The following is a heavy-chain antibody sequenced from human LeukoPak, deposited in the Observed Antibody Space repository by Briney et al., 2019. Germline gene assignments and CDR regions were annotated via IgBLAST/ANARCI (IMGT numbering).Heavy chain of an antibody. CDR3: AGVLLWFGEYAFDI. CDR1: GFTFSSYS. CDR2: ISSSSSYI. V-gene: IGHV3-21*01. D-gene: IGHD3-10*01. J-gene: IGHJ3*02. Sequence: GGSLRLSCAASGFTFSSYSMNWVRQAPGKGLEWVSSISSSSSYIYYADSVKGRFTISRDNAKTSLYLQMNNLRAEDTAVYYCAGVLLWFGEYAFDIWGQGTMVTVSS.